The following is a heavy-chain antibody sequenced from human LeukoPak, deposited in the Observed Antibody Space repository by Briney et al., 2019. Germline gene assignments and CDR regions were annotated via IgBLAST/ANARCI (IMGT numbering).Heavy chain of an antibody. CDR3: ARGIAAAGSLVIYYYYYMDV. Sequence: SETLSLTCTVSGGSISSYYWSWIQQPPGKGLEWIGYIYYSGSTNYNPSLKSRVTISVDTSKNQFSLKLSSVTAADTAVYYCARGIAAAGSLVIYYYYYMDVWGKGTTVTVSS. V-gene: IGHV4-59*01. CDR2: IYYSGST. D-gene: IGHD6-13*01. CDR1: GGSISSYY. J-gene: IGHJ6*03.